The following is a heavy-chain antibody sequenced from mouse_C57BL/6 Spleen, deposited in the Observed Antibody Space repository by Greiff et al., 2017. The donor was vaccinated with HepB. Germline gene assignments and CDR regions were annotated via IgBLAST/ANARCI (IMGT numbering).Heavy chain of an antibody. CDR3: AREDYGSSPPFAY. CDR1: GYAFSSSW. D-gene: IGHD1-1*01. J-gene: IGHJ3*01. CDR2: IYPGDGDT. Sequence: QVQLQQSGPELVKPGASVKISCKASGYAFSSSWMNWVKQRPGKGLEWIGRIYPGDGDTNYNGKFKGKATLTADKSSSTAYMQLSSLTSEDSAVYFCAREDYGSSPPFAYWGQGTLVTVSA. V-gene: IGHV1-82*01.